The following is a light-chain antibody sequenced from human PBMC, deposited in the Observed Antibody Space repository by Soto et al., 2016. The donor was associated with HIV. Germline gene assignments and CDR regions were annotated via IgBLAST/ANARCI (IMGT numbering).Light chain of an antibody. Sequence: SYVVTQPPSVSVAPGKTARITCGADNIGSKSVHWYQQKPGQAPVLVIYDDRDRPSGIPEQFSGSNSGNTATLTITGVEAGDEADYYCQVWDSSTDHVIFGGGTRLTVL. CDR3: QVWDSSTDHVI. J-gene: IGLJ2*01. CDR2: DDR. V-gene: IGLV3-21*04. CDR1: NIGSKS.